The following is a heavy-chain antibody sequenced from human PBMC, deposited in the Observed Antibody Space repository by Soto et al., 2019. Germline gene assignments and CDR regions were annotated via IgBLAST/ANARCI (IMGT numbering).Heavy chain of an antibody. CDR3: TSRPPEVNYYGVFDY. V-gene: IGHV4-61*01. D-gene: IGHD3-22*01. CDR1: GCSVSSGRYY. J-gene: IGHJ4*02. CDR2: IYYSGST. Sequence: XETRSLACTVSGCSVSSGRYYWSWIRQPPGKGLEWIGYIYYSGSTNYNPSLKSRVTISVDTSKNQFSLKLSSVTAADTALYFCTSRPPEVNYYGVFDYWGQGTPVTVSS.